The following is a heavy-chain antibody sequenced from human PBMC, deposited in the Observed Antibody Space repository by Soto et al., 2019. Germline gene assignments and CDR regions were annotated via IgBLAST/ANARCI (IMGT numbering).Heavy chain of an antibody. V-gene: IGHV1-69*12. D-gene: IGHD6-19*01. CDR2: IIPIFGKV. CDR1: GGTFRTYA. J-gene: IGHJ6*02. CDR3: AKGAVAGTPTSYYYYGMHV. Sequence: QVQLLQSGAEVKKPGSSVRVSCEASGGTFRTYAISWVRQAPGQGLEWMGEIIPIFGKVNYAQKFQGRVTITADEPXTXVXXDLRSLTSEDTAVYYCAKGAVAGTPTSYYYYGMHVWGQGTTVTVS.